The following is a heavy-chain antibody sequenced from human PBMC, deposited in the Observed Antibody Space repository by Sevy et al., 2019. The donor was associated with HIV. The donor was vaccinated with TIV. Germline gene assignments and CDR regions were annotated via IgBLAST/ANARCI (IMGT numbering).Heavy chain of an antibody. Sequence: GGSLRLSCAASTFTFHTYVMSWVRQAPEKGLEWVSTISASGGYTYYADSVKGRFTISRDNSKNTVYLQMNSPRDEDTAVYYCAKEDTSGYFWGQRTLVTVSS. CDR1: TFTFHTYV. J-gene: IGHJ4*02. D-gene: IGHD3-22*01. CDR3: AKEDTSGYF. V-gene: IGHV3-23*01. CDR2: ISASGGYT.